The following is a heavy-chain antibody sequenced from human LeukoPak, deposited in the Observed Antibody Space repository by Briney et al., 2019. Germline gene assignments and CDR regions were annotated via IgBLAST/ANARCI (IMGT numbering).Heavy chain of an antibody. CDR3: TSVGSRSTRSHV. CDR2: INPNSGGT. CDR1: GYTFTGSM. J-gene: IGHJ6*02. Sequence: GASVRDSRKACGYTFTGSMMHWVRQAPGQGLEWMGWINPNSGGTNYAQKFQGRVTMTRDTSISTAYRELSRLRSDDTAVYYCTSVGSRSTRSHVSGQGTTVTVSS. V-gene: IGHV1-2*02. D-gene: IGHD3-10*01.